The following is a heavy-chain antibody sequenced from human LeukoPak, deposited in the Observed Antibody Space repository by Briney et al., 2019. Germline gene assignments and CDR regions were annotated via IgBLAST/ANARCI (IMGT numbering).Heavy chain of an antibody. CDR1: GYTFTSYG. Sequence: AASVKVSCKAAGYTFTSYGISWVRQAPGQGLEWMGWISAYNGNANYAQKLQGRVTMTTDTSTSTAYMELRSLRSDDTAVYYCARDPDGGNSDYWGQGTLVTVSS. V-gene: IGHV1-18*01. CDR3: ARDPDGGNSDY. J-gene: IGHJ4*02. CDR2: ISAYNGNA. D-gene: IGHD2-15*01.